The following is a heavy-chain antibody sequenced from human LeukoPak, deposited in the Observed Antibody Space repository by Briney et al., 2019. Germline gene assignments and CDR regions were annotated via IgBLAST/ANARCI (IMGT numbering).Heavy chain of an antibody. CDR3: ARTAYSSSWEIDY. CDR2: INHSGST. CDR1: GGSFSGYY. Sequence: SETLSLTCAGYGGSFSGYYWSWIRQPPGKGLEWIREINHSGSTNYNPSLKSRVTISVDTSKNQFSLKLSSVTAADTAVYYCARTAYSSSWEIDYWGQGTLVTVSS. D-gene: IGHD6-13*01. J-gene: IGHJ4*02. V-gene: IGHV4-34*01.